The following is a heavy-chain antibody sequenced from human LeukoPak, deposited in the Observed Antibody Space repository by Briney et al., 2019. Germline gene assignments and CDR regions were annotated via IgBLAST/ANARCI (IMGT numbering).Heavy chain of an antibody. CDR3: AKDREDCSGGSCTSRGYYYGMDV. V-gene: IGHV3-30*18. J-gene: IGHJ6*02. Sequence: GGSLRLSCAASGFTFSSYGMHWVRQAPGKGLEWVAVISYDGSNKYYADSVKGRFTISRDNSKNTLYLQMNNLRAEDTAVYYCAKDREDCSGGSCTSRGYYYGMDVWGQGTTVTVSS. CDR2: ISYDGSNK. D-gene: IGHD2-15*01. CDR1: GFTFSSYG.